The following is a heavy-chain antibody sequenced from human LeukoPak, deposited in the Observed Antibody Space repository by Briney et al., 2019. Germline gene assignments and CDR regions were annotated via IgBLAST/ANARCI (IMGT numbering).Heavy chain of an antibody. Sequence: GASVKVSCKASGYTFTSYDINWVRQATGQGLEWMGWMNPNSGNTGYAQKFQGRVTMTRNTSISTAYMEQSSLRSEDTAVYYCARGSWYSGYDLDAFDIWGQGTMVTVSS. CDR2: MNPNSGNT. J-gene: IGHJ3*02. CDR1: GYTFTSYD. CDR3: ARGSWYSGYDLDAFDI. D-gene: IGHD5-12*01. V-gene: IGHV1-8*02.